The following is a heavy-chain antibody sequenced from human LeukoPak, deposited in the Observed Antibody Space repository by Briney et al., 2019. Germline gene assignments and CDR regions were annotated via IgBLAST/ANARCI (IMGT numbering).Heavy chain of an antibody. V-gene: IGHV1-8*01. Sequence: ASVKVSCKASVYTFSSYVINWVRQATGQRLEWMGRINPISGNTGSAQKLHGRVTMTRNTSRSTAYMELSRLRSEDTAVYFWAGGLYYYDSGFSYYWGQGTLVTVSS. CDR1: VYTFSSYV. CDR2: INPISGNT. J-gene: IGHJ4*02. CDR3: AGGLYYYDSGFSYY. D-gene: IGHD3-22*01.